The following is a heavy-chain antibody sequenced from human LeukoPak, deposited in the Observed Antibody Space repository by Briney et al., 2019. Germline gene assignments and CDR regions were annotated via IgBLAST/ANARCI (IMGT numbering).Heavy chain of an antibody. CDR3: ARLELDVFVFDY. V-gene: IGHV4-39*01. CDR2: IYYSGST. Sequence: SETLSLTCTVSGVSISSSSSYWGWIRQPPGKGLEWIGSIYYSGSTYYNPSLKSRVTISVDTSKNQFSLKLSSVTAADTAVYYCARLELDVFVFDYWGQGTLVTVSS. D-gene: IGHD1-1*01. J-gene: IGHJ4*02. CDR1: GVSISSSSSY.